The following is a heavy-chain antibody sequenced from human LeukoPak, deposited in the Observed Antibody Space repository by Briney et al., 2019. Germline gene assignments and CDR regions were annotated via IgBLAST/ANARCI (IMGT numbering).Heavy chain of an antibody. J-gene: IGHJ4*02. CDR2: IKSKTDGGTT. Sequence: GGSLRLSCAASGFTFSNAWMSWVRQAPGKGLEWVGRIKSKTDGGTTDYAAPVKGRFTISRDNSKNTLYPQMNSLRAEDTAVYYCAKGGELWVDYWGQGTLVTVSS. CDR3: AKGGELWVDY. D-gene: IGHD3-16*01. CDR1: GFTFSNAW. V-gene: IGHV3-15*01.